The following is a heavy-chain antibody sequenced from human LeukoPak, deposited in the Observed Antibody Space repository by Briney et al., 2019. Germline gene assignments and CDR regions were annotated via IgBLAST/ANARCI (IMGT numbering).Heavy chain of an antibody. CDR2: IYYSGST. Sequence: PSETLSLTCTVSGGSISSDHWNWIRQPPGKGLEWIGCIYYSGSTYYNPSLKSRVTISVDRSKNQFSLKLSSVTAADTAVYYCARGLGYCSGGSCYPGYFDYWGQGTLVAVSS. CDR3: ARGLGYCSGGSCYPGYFDY. D-gene: IGHD2-15*01. CDR1: GGSISSDH. J-gene: IGHJ4*02. V-gene: IGHV4-59*12.